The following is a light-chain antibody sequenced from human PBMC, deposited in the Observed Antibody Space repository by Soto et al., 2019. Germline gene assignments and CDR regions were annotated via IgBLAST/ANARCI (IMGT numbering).Light chain of an antibody. CDR2: DVS. J-gene: IGLJ1*01. Sequence: QSVLTQPASVSGSPGQSVTISCTGSSSDVGTYDLVSWYQQHPGKAPKLMIYDVSKRPSGVPDRFSGSKSGNTASLTISGLQAEDEADYYCCSYAGSYTFNYVFGTGTKLTVL. CDR1: SSDVGTYDL. CDR3: CSYAGSYTFNYV. V-gene: IGLV2-11*01.